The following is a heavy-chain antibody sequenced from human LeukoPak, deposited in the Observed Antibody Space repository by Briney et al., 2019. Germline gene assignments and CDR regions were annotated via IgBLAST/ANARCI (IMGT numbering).Heavy chain of an antibody. D-gene: IGHD3-22*01. CDR3: ARDRGYYYDSSGTRYFDY. CDR2: INWNGGST. CDR1: GFTFDDYG. V-gene: IGHV3-20*04. Sequence: GGSLRLSCAASGFTFDDYGMTWVRQAPGKGLEWVSGINWNGGSTGYADSVKGRFTISRDNAKNSLYLQMNSLRAEDTALYYCARDRGYYYDSSGTRYFDYWGQGTLVTVSS. J-gene: IGHJ4*02.